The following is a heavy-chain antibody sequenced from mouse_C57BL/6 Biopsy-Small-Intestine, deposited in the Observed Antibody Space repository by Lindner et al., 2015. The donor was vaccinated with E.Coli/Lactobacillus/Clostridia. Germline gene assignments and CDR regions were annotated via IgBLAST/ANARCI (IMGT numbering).Heavy chain of an antibody. J-gene: IGHJ1*03. D-gene: IGHD1-1*01. Sequence: VQLQESGGDLVKPGGSLKLSCAASGFTFSSYGMSWARQTPDKRLEWVATISSGGSYTYYPDSVKGRFTISRDNAKNTLYLQMSSLKSEDTAMYYCARSLITTVVATYWYFDVWGTGTTVTVSS. V-gene: IGHV5-6*01. CDR3: ARSLITTVVATYWYFDV. CDR1: GFTFSSYG. CDR2: ISSGGSYT.